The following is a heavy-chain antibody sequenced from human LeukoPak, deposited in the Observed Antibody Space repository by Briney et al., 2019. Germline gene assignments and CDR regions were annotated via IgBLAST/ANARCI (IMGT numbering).Heavy chain of an antibody. D-gene: IGHD4-23*01. CDR3: AAAVVTPGRFDY. V-gene: IGHV3-23*01. Sequence: GGSLRLSCAASGFTLSSYAMSWVRQAPGKGLEWVSAISGSGGSTYYTDSVKGRFTISRDNSKNTLYLQMNSLRAEDTAVYYCAAAVVTPGRFDYWGQGTLVTVSS. J-gene: IGHJ4*02. CDR1: GFTLSSYA. CDR2: ISGSGGST.